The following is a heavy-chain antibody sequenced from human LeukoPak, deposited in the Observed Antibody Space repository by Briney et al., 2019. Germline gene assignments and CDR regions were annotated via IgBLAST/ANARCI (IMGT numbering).Heavy chain of an antibody. J-gene: IGHJ4*02. CDR2: LSGDGATI. CDR1: GFTFSDYY. V-gene: IGHV3-11*01. D-gene: IGHD4-23*01. CDR3: ARELKNTLGGLFDY. Sequence: GESLRLSCEASGFTFSDYYMSWVRQAPEKGLEWLSYLSGDGATIYYADSVRGRFTISRDNAKSSLSLQMNTLRDDDTAVYYCARELKNTLGGLFDYWGQGALVTVSS.